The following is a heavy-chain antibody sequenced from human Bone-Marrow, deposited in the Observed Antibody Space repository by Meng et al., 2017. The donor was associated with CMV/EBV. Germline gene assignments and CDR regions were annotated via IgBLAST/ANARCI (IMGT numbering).Heavy chain of an antibody. D-gene: IGHD5-18*01. V-gene: IGHV3-7*01. CDR2: IKQDGSET. Sequence: GESLKISCAASGFTLSRNWMTWVRQAPGKGLEWVANIKQDGSETYYVDSVKGRFTISRDNAKNSLYLQMNSLRAEDTAVYYCARDLRIQLWFGYYYGMDVWGQGTTVTFAS. CDR3: ARDLRIQLWFGYYYGMDV. CDR1: GFTLSRNW. J-gene: IGHJ6*02.